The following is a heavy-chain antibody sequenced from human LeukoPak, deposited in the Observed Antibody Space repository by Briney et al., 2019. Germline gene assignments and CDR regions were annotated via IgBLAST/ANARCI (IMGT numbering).Heavy chain of an antibody. J-gene: IGHJ4*02. CDR2: ISDSGSTI. D-gene: IGHD5-24*01. CDR1: GGSFSGYY. CDR3: ASSQLSRDGYNPIDY. Sequence: LSLTCAVYGGSFSGYYWSWIRQPPGKGLEWISYISDSGSTIYYANSVKGRFTISRDNAKNSLYLQMSSLRAEDTAVYYCASSQLSRDGYNPIDYWGQGTLVTVSS. V-gene: IGHV3-11*01.